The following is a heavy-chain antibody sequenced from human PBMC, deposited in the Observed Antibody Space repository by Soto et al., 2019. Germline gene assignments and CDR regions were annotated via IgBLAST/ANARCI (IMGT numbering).Heavy chain of an antibody. V-gene: IGHV4-30-4*01. CDR2: IYYSGST. CDR1: GGSISSGDYY. D-gene: IGHD1-26*01. Sequence: KTSETLSLTCTVSGGSISSGDYYWSWIRQPPGKGLEWIGYIYYSGSTYYNPSLKSRVTISVDTSKNQFSLKLSSVTAADTAVYYCARVNVYSNQGDYYYYYGMDVWGQGTTVTVSS. CDR3: ARVNVYSNQGDYYYYYGMDV. J-gene: IGHJ6*02.